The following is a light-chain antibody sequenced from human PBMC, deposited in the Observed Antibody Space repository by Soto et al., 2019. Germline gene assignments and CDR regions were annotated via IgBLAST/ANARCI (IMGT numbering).Light chain of an antibody. Sequence: EIVLTQSPGILSLSPGERATLSCRASQSVYSSLAWYQQKHGQAPRLLIYGASTRATGIPARFSGSGSGTGFTLTISRLQSEDFAVYYCQQYNNWPPWTFGQGTKVDIK. CDR1: QSVYSS. V-gene: IGKV3-15*01. CDR2: GAS. J-gene: IGKJ1*01. CDR3: QQYNNWPPWT.